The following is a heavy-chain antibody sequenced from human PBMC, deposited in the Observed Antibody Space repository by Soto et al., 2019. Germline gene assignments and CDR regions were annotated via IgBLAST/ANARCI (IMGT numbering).Heavy chain of an antibody. CDR1: GYSFTSYW. CDR2: IYPGDSDT. D-gene: IGHD2-2*01. V-gene: IGHV5-51*01. CDR3: ARLADIVVVPAAPYNWFDP. J-gene: IGHJ5*02. Sequence: GESLKISCKGSGYSFTSYWIGWVRQMPGKGLEWMGIIYPGDSDTRYSPSFQGQVTISADKSISTAYLQWSSLKASDTAMYYCARLADIVVVPAAPYNWFDPWGQGTLVTVSS.